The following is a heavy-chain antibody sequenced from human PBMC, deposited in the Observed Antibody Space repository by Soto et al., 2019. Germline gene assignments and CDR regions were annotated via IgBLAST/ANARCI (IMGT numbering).Heavy chain of an antibody. CDR3: AREDIQDIVVVVVAPEGLGY. CDR1: GYTFTSYG. D-gene: IGHD2-15*01. J-gene: IGHJ4*02. Sequence: QVQLVQSGAEVKKPGASVKVSCKASGYTFTSYGISWVRQAPGQGLEWMGRISGYNGNSNYAQNLQGRVTMTTDTSPRAAYMELRSLRSDDTAVYYCAREDIQDIVVVVVAPEGLGYWGQGTLVTVSS. V-gene: IGHV1-18*01. CDR2: ISGYNGNS.